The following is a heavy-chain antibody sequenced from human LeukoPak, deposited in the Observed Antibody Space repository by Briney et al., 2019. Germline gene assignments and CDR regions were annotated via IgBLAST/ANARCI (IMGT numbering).Heavy chain of an antibody. CDR3: ARRMRWVVTATGGIQSWFDP. J-gene: IGHJ5*02. Sequence: PSETLSLTCIVSGYSISNSYYWGWIRQTPGEGLEWIGEIYHSGSASYNPSLKSRVTISVDTSKNQFSLSLRSVTAADTAIYYCARRMRWVVTATGGIQSWFDPWGQGTLVTVSS. D-gene: IGHD2-21*02. V-gene: IGHV4-38-2*02. CDR2: IYHSGSA. CDR1: GYSISNSYY.